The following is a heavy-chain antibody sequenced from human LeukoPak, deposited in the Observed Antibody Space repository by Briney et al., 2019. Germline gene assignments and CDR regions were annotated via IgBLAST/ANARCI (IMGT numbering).Heavy chain of an antibody. D-gene: IGHD3-10*01. CDR1: GFTFSSYA. CDR2: IYYSGST. Sequence: LRLSCAASGFTFSSYAMSWVRQHPGKGLEWIGYIYYSGSTYYNPSLKSRVTISVDTSKNQFSLKLSSVTAADTAVYYCARGESTLWFGELYNWFDPWGQGTLVTVSS. CDR3: ARGESTLWFGELYNWFDP. V-gene: IGHV4-31*02. J-gene: IGHJ5*02.